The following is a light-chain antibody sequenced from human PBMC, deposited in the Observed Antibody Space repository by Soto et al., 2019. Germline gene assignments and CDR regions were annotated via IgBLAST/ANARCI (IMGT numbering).Light chain of an antibody. V-gene: IGKV3-20*01. J-gene: IGKJ4*01. CDR1: ESVTNTY. Sequence: EIVLTQSPGTLSLSPGERATLSCRASESVTNTYLAWYQHKPGQPPRLLIYGGSRRATGISDRFSGSGSGTDFTLTISRLEPEDFAVFYCHQYGSLPLTFGGGTKVDIK. CDR2: GGS. CDR3: HQYGSLPLT.